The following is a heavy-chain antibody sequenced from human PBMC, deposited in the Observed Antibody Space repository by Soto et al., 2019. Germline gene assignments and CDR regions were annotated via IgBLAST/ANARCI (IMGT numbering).Heavy chain of an antibody. CDR2: IGGSGDVT. CDR3: AKEERTFGEGY. CDR1: GSTFGAYV. D-gene: IGHD3-3*01. Sequence: EAQLLESGGDSAQPGGPRSLPCPASGSTFGAYVLIWARRPPGKGLEWVSGIGGSGDVTYYADSVRGRFTISRDNSKNTLYLQMNSLRAEDTAIYYCAKEERTFGEGYWGRGTLVTVSS. J-gene: IGHJ4*02. V-gene: IGHV3-23*01.